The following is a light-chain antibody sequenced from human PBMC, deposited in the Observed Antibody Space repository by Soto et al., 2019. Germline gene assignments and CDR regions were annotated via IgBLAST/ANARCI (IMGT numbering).Light chain of an antibody. Sequence: VLTQSPGTLSLSPGERATLSCRASQNIRNNYVAWYQQKPGQAPRLLIYGGSNRAPGIPDRFSGSGPGTDFTLTISRLDPEHFAVYYCQQYGGSPWTFGQGTRVEIK. CDR1: QNIRNNY. CDR3: QQYGGSPWT. CDR2: GGS. J-gene: IGKJ1*01. V-gene: IGKV3-20*01.